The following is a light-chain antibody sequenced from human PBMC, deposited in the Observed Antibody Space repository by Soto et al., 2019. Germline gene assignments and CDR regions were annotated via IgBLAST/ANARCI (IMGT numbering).Light chain of an antibody. Sequence: QSAVTQPRSVSGSPGQSVTISCTGTSSDVGGYNYVSWYQQHPGKAPKLMIYEVRNRPSGISFRFSGSKSGNTASLTISGLQAEDEADYYCSSYTSKSSLIFGGGTKLTVL. CDR3: SSYTSKSSLI. V-gene: IGLV2-14*01. CDR1: SSDVGGYNY. J-gene: IGLJ2*01. CDR2: EVR.